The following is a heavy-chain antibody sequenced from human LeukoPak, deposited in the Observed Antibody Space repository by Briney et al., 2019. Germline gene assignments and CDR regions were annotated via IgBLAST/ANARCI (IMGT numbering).Heavy chain of an antibody. CDR3: ARDVYYYGSGSYFLDY. D-gene: IGHD3-10*01. CDR1: GGSISSYY. J-gene: IGHJ4*02. V-gene: IGHV4-4*07. Sequence: SETLPLTCTVSGGSISSYYWTWIRQPAGKGLEWIGRIYTSGSTNYKSSLKSRVTMSVDTSKNQFSLKLNSVTAADTAVYYCARDVYYYGSGSYFLDYWGQGTLVTVSS. CDR2: IYTSGST.